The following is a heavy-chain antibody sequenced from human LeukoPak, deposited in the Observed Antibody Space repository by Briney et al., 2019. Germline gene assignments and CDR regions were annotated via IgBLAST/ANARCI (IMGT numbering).Heavy chain of an antibody. CDR2: ISAYNGNT. CDR3: ASFSRLRLGELSS. D-gene: IGHD3-16*02. V-gene: IGHV1-18*01. CDR1: GYTFSSYG. J-gene: IGHJ5*02. Sequence: ASVKVSCKASGYTFSSYGISWVRQAPGQGLEWMGWISAYNGNTKYVQEFQDRVTMTTDTSTSTAYMELRSLRSDDTAVYYCASFSRLRLGELSSWGQGTLVTVSS.